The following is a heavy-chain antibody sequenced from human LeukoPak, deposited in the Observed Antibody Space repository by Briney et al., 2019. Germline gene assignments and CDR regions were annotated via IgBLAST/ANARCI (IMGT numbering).Heavy chain of an antibody. D-gene: IGHD2-21*02. CDR2: IYYSGST. CDR3: AREDCGGDCWFDP. Sequence: SETLSPTCTVSGGSISSYYWSWIRQPPGKGLEWIGYIYYSGSTNYNPSLKSRVTISVDTSKNQFSLKLSSVTAADTAVYYCAREDCGGDCWFDPWGQGTLVTVSS. CDR1: GGSISSYY. V-gene: IGHV4-59*01. J-gene: IGHJ5*02.